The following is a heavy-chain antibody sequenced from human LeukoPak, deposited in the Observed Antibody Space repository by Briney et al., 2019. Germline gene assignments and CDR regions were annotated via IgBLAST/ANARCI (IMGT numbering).Heavy chain of an antibody. J-gene: IGHJ4*02. V-gene: IGHV1-69*05. CDR3: ARGPRYYYDSSGYFDY. CDR1: GGTFSSYA. Sequence: SVKVSCKASGGTFSSYAISWVRQAPGQGLEWMGGIIPIFGTANYAQKFQGRVTITRDTSASTAYMELSSLRSEDMAVYYCARGPRYYYDSSGYFDYWGQGTLVTVSS. CDR2: IIPIFGTA. D-gene: IGHD3-22*01.